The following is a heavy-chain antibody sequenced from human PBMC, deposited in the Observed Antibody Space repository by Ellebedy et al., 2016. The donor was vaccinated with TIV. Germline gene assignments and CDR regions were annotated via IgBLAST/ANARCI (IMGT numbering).Heavy chain of an antibody. V-gene: IGHV4-34*01. CDR3: ARSWPQQKIGGGWFDP. CDR2: INHSGST. J-gene: IGHJ5*02. Sequence: SETLSLTXAVYGGSFSGYYWSWIRQSPGKGLEWIGEINHSGSTNYNPSLKSRVTISVDTSKNQFSLKLSSVTAADTAVYHCARSWPQQKIGGGWFDPWGQGTLVTVSS. D-gene: IGHD3-10*01. CDR1: GGSFSGYY.